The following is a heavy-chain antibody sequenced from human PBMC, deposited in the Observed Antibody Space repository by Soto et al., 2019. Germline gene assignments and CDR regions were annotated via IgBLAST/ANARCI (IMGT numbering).Heavy chain of an antibody. Sequence: GASVKPSSKECRYTSTSNSMNWPQQSHGQGLEWMGIINPSGGSTNNAQKFQGRVTMTRDTSTSTVYMELSSLRAEDTAVYYCAKDRDHYDLWSGYYTEGWFEPWGKGTLVTVSS. CDR1: RYTSTSNS. D-gene: IGHD3-3*01. CDR3: AKDRDHYDLWSGYYTEGWFEP. J-gene: IGHJ5*02. V-gene: IGHV1-46*01. CDR2: INPSGGST.